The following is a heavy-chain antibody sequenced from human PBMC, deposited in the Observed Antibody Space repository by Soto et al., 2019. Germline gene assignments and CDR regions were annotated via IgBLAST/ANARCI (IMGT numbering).Heavy chain of an antibody. J-gene: IGHJ4*02. CDR1: GGYISNNF. Sequence: QVQLQESGPGLVKPSENLSLTCTVSGGYISNNFWHWIRQHPGKGLEWIGYIYYSGSTNYNHSRKRRANITVDTSKIQFALSLSSVPAADTALYYCAASGSNGQFDCWARGTLVTVSS. V-gene: IGHV4-59*01. CDR3: AASGSNGQFDC. D-gene: IGHD3-10*01. CDR2: IYYSGST.